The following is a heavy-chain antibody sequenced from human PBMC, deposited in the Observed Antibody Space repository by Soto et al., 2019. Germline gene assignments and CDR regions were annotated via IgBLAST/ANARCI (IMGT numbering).Heavy chain of an antibody. D-gene: IGHD4-17*01. CDR1: GLTFSRYA. CDR2: INPSGDIT. V-gene: IGHV3-23*01. CDR3: AKSLRPSASTTYYFDY. J-gene: IGHJ4*02. Sequence: EEQLLESGGGLVQPGGSLRLSCAASGLTFSRYAMSWVRQAPGKGLEWVSIINPSGDITYYGDSVKGRFTISRDNSKNTLSLQMNSLRAEDTAVYNCAKSLRPSASTTYYFDYRGQGTLVTVSS.